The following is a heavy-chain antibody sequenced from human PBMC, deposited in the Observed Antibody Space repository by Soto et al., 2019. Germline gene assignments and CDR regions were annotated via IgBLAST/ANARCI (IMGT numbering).Heavy chain of an antibody. CDR3: ARDQKSSSWYSYYYYGMDV. Sequence: GSLRLSCAASGFTFSSYEMNWVRQAPGKGLEWASYISSSGSTIYYADSVKGRFTISRDNAKNSLYLQMNSLRAEDTAVYYCARDQKSSSWYSYYYYGMDVWGQGTTVTVSS. CDR2: ISSSGSTI. CDR1: GFTFSSYE. V-gene: IGHV3-48*03. J-gene: IGHJ6*02. D-gene: IGHD6-13*01.